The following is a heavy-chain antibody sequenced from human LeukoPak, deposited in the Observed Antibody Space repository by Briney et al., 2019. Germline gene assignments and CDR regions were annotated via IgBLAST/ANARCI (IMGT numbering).Heavy chain of an antibody. D-gene: IGHD5-18*01. CDR3: APTYSYTGGGYDY. CDR2: INYWGHT. V-gene: IGHV4-39*01. Sequence: SETLSLTCTVSGGSISGSNYHWGRIRQPPGKGLEWIGSINYWGHTYYNPSLESRVTISVDTSKNQFSLKVSSVTAADTALYYCAPTYSYTGGGYDYWGQGTLVTVSS. J-gene: IGHJ4*02. CDR1: GGSISGSNYH.